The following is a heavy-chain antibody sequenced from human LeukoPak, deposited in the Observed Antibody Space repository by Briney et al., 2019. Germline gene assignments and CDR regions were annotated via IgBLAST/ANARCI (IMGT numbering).Heavy chain of an antibody. J-gene: IGHJ4*02. Sequence: PGGSLRLSCAASGFTFSSYGMHWVRQAPGKGLEWVAVISYDGSNKYYADSVKGRFTISRDNSKNTLYLQMNSLRAEDTAVYYCARDPMTTVTTPDYWGQGTLVTVSS. CDR3: ARDPMTTVTTPDY. D-gene: IGHD4-17*01. CDR2: ISYDGSNK. V-gene: IGHV3-30*03. CDR1: GFTFSSYG.